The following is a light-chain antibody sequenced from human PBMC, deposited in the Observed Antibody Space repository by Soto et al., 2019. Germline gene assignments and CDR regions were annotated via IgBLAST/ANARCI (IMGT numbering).Light chain of an antibody. CDR2: AAS. CDR3: QQYYSYPVT. CDR1: QGISSY. V-gene: IGKV1-8*01. J-gene: IGKJ5*01. Sequence: IQVTQSPSTLSGSVGDRVTITCRASQGISSYLAWYQQKPGKAPKLLIYAASTLQSGVPSRFSGSGSGTDFTLTISCLQSEDFATYYCQQYYSYPVTFGQGTRLEIK.